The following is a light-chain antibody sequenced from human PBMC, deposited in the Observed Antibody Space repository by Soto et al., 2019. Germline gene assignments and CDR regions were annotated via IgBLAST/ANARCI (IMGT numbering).Light chain of an antibody. CDR1: RSLSDNH. V-gene: IGKV3-20*01. Sequence: EIVLTQSPGTLSLSPGETAALSCRASRSLSDNHLAWYQQRPGQAPRLLIYGSSSRAAGIPDRVRGSGTGTDFTLTIRRLEPEDFGVYYCQQYSDAPHNFGLGTKVEIQ. CDR2: GSS. CDR3: QQYSDAPHN. J-gene: IGKJ2*01.